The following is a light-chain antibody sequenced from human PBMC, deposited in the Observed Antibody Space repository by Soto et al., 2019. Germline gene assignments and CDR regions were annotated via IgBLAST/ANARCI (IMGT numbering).Light chain of an antibody. CDR1: SSNIGAGYD. Sequence: QSVLTQPPSVSGARGQRVTISCTGSSSNIGAGYDVHWYQQLPGTAPKLLIYGNSNRPSGVPDRFSGSKSGTSASLAITGLLAEDEVDYYCQSYDSSLSGWMFGGGTKVTVL. V-gene: IGLV1-40*01. J-gene: IGLJ3*02. CDR3: QSYDSSLSGWM. CDR2: GNS.